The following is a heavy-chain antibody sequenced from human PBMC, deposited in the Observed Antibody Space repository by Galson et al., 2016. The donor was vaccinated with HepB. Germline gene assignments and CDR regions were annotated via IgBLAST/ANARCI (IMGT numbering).Heavy chain of an antibody. J-gene: IGHJ4*02. CDR2: IYHSGST. V-gene: IGHV4-4*02. Sequence: SETLSLTCAVSGGSISSSDWWSWVRQSPGQGLEWIGEIYHSGSTNYNPSLRSRITISVDKSKNQFSLKLSSVTAADTAVYYCARTVATGDSYVHYWGQGTLVTVSS. CDR3: ARTVATGDSYVHY. CDR1: GGSISSSDW. D-gene: IGHD3-10*02.